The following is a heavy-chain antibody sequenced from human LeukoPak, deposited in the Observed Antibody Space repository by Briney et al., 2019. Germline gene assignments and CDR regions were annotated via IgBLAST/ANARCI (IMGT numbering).Heavy chain of an antibody. V-gene: IGHV4-4*07. Sequence: PSETLSLTCTVSGGSISSYYWSWIRQPAGKGLEWIGRIYTSGSTNYNPSLKSRVTMSVDTSKNQFSLKLSSVTAADTAVYYCARGRPNANYDFWSGYPRIFSFDPWGQGTLVTVSS. J-gene: IGHJ5*02. D-gene: IGHD3-3*01. CDR1: GGSISSYY. CDR2: IYTSGST. CDR3: ARGRPNANYDFWSGYPRIFSFDP.